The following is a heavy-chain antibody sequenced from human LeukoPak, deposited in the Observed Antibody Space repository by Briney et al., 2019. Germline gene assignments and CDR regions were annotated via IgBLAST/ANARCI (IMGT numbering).Heavy chain of an antibody. V-gene: IGHV1-3*01. CDR1: GYTFTSYA. J-gene: IGHJ5*02. Sequence: ASVKVSCKASGYTFTSYAMYWVRQAPGQRLEWMGWINAGNGNTKYSQKFQGRVTITRDTSASTAYMELSSLRSEDTAVYYCAREVAVAGYNWFDPWGQGTLVTVSS. CDR3: AREVAVAGYNWFDP. D-gene: IGHD6-19*01. CDR2: INAGNGNT.